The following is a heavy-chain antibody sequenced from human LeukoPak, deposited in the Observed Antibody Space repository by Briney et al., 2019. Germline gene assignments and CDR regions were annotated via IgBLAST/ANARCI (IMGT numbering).Heavy chain of an antibody. CDR2: ISYDGSNK. Sequence: PGGSLRLSCAASGFIFSSYAMHWVRQAPGKGLEWVAVISYDGSNKYYADSVKGRLTISRDNSKNTLYLQMNSLRAEDTAVYYCARDQLTLFGVKLSYYYYYYMDVWGKGTTVTVSS. D-gene: IGHD3-3*01. V-gene: IGHV3-30*01. CDR1: GFIFSSYA. J-gene: IGHJ6*03. CDR3: ARDQLTLFGVKLSYYYYYYMDV.